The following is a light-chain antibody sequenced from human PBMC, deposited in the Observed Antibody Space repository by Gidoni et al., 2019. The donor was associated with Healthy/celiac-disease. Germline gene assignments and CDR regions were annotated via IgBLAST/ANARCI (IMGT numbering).Light chain of an antibody. J-gene: IGKJ2*01. Sequence: EIVMTQSTATLSVSPGERATLSCRASQSLNNNLAWYQQKPGQAPRLLIYDTSTRATGIPARFSGSGSGTEFTLTISSLQSEDFAVYYCQQYNNWPPYTFGQGTKLEIK. CDR3: QQYNNWPPYT. CDR2: DTS. V-gene: IGKV3-15*01. CDR1: QSLNNN.